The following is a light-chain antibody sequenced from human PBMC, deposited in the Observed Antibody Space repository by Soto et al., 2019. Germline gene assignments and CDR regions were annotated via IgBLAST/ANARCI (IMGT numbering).Light chain of an antibody. CDR1: QSVSSSY. V-gene: IGKV3-20*01. CDR2: GAS. CDR3: HQYGSSPLWT. J-gene: IGKJ1*01. Sequence: EIVLTQAPGTLSLSPGERATLSCRSSQSVSSSYLAWYQQKPGQAPRLLIYGASSRATGIPDRFSGSGSGTDFTLTMSRLEPEDFAVYYCHQYGSSPLWTFGQGTKVDIK.